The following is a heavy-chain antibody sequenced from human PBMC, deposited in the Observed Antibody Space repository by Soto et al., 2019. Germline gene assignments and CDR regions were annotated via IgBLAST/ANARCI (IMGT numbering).Heavy chain of an antibody. J-gene: IGHJ5*02. CDR2: IKPDESGT. CDR3: VRDYPGARFDP. Sequence: VGSLRLSCAASGFTFSTYWMSWVRQAPGKGLEWVANIKPDESGTWYVDSVKGRFTISRDNAKNSVYLQMDSLRVEDTGVYYCVRDYPGARFDPWGQGTLVTVSS. CDR1: GFTFSTYW. V-gene: IGHV3-7*03. D-gene: IGHD1-26*01.